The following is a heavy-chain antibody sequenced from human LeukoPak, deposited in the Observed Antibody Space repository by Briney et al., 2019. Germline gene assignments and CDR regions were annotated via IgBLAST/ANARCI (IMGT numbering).Heavy chain of an antibody. V-gene: IGHV4-34*01. Sequence: PSETLSLTCAVYGGSFSGYYWSWIRQPPGKGLEWIGEINHSGSTNYNPSLKSRVTISEDTSKNQFSLKLSSVTAADTAVYYCASRKKDFWSGYYKGNYYYGMDVWGQGTTVTVSS. CDR3: ASRKKDFWSGYYKGNYYYGMDV. J-gene: IGHJ6*02. D-gene: IGHD3-3*01. CDR2: INHSGST. CDR1: GGSFSGYY.